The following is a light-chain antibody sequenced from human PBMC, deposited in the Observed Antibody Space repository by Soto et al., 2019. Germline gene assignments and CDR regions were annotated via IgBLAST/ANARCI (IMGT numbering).Light chain of an antibody. Sequence: EIVLTRSPVTLSVSPGERVTLSCRASQRLSSNLAWYQQRPGQAPRLLIYGASIRATDIPARFIGSGSGTEFTLTISSLQSEDFAVHYCQQRSNWPPITFGQGTRLEIK. CDR1: QRLSSN. J-gene: IGKJ5*01. V-gene: IGKV3-15*01. CDR3: QQRSNWPPIT. CDR2: GAS.